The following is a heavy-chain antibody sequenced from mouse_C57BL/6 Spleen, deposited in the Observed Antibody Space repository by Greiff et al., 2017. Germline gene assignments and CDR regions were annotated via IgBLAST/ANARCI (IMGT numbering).Heavy chain of an antibody. Sequence: QVTLKESGPGILQSSQTLSLTCSFSGFSLSTSGMGVSWIRQPSGKGLEWLAHIYWDDDKRYNPSLKSRLTISKDTSRNRVFLKITSVDTADTATYFCARITTVVEGYFDVWGTGTTVTVSS. V-gene: IGHV8-12*01. CDR2: IYWDDDK. D-gene: IGHD1-1*01. J-gene: IGHJ1*03. CDR1: GFSLSTSGMG. CDR3: ARITTVVEGYFDV.